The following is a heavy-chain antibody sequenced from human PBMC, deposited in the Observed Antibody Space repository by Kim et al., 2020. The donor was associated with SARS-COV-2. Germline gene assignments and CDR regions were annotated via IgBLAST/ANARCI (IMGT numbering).Heavy chain of an antibody. CDR3: AREGLRYFDWLLSKPFDY. J-gene: IGHJ4*01. Sequence: SETLSLTCAVYGGSFSGYYWSWIRQPPGKGLEWIGEINHSGSTNYNPSLKSRVTISVDTSKNQFSLKLSSVTAADTAVYYCAREGLRYFDWLLSKPFDY. CDR1: GGSFSGYY. CDR2: INHSGST. V-gene: IGHV4-34*01. D-gene: IGHD3-9*01.